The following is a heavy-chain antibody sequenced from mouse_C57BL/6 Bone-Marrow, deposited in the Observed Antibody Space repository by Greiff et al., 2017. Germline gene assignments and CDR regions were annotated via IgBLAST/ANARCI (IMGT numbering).Heavy chain of an antibody. J-gene: IGHJ4*01. CDR1: GYTFTSYW. D-gene: IGHD3-2*02. Sequence: VQLQQPGAELVRPGTSVKLSCKASGYTFTSYWMHWVKQRPGQGLEWIGVIDPSDSYTNYNQKFKGKATLTVDTSSSTAYMQLSSLTSEDSAVYYCALDSSGPYYYAMDYWGQGTSVTVSS. CDR3: ALDSSGPYYYAMDY. CDR2: IDPSDSYT. V-gene: IGHV1-59*01.